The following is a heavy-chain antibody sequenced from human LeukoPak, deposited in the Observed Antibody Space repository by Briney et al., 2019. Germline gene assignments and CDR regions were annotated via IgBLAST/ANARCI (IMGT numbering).Heavy chain of an antibody. Sequence: ASVKLSCNASGRTFRSYAISWVRQAPGQGLEWMGGNIPIFGTANYAQKFQGRVTITADKSTSTAYMELSSLRSEDTAVYYCARAPRRDYGDYHYYYYYMDVWGKGTTVTVSS. CDR3: ARAPRRDYGDYHYYYYYMDV. CDR1: GRTFRSYA. D-gene: IGHD4-17*01. V-gene: IGHV1-69*06. CDR2: NIPIFGTA. J-gene: IGHJ6*03.